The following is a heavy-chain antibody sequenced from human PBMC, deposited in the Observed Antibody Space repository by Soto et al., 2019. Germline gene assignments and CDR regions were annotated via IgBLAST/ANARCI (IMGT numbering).Heavy chain of an antibody. CDR2: ISYDGSNK. D-gene: IGHD2-21*02. Sequence: QVQLVESGGGVVQPGRSLRLSCAASGFTFGSYGMHWVRQAPGKGLEWVAVISYDGSNKYYADSVKGRFTISRDNSKNTLYLQMNSLRAEDTAVYYCAKAGFAYCGGDCYSGWFDPWGQGTLVTVSS. CDR1: GFTFGSYG. V-gene: IGHV3-30*18. CDR3: AKAGFAYCGGDCYSGWFDP. J-gene: IGHJ5*02.